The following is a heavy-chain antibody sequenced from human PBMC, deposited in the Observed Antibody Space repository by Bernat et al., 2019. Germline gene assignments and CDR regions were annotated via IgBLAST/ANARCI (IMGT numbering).Heavy chain of an antibody. Sequence: QVQLQESGPGLVKHSETLCLTCTVSGGSISSYYWSWIRQPPGKGLEWIGYIYYSGSTNYNPSLKSRVTISVDTSKNQFSLKLSSVTAADTAVYYCARERLARDYYYGMDVWGQGTTVTVSS. V-gene: IGHV4-59*01. J-gene: IGHJ6*02. CDR1: GGSISSYY. CDR2: IYYSGST. CDR3: ARERLARDYYYGMDV. D-gene: IGHD5-12*01.